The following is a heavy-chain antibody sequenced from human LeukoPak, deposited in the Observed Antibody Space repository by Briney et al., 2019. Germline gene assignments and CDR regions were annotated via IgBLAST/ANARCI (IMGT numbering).Heavy chain of an antibody. J-gene: IGHJ5*02. CDR2: ISSSSSYI. Sequence: GGSLRLSCAASGFTFSSYSMNWVRQAPGKGLEWVSSISSSSSYIYYADSVKGRLTISRDNAKNSLYLQMNSLRAEDTAVYYCARGPPRSTTGIGFDPWGQGTLVTVSS. CDR3: ARGPPRSTTGIGFDP. CDR1: GFTFSSYS. V-gene: IGHV3-21*01. D-gene: IGHD1-1*01.